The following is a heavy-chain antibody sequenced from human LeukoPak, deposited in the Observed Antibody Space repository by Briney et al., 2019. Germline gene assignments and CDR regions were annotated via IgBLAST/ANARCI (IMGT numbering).Heavy chain of an antibody. CDR2: ITSSGTNI. J-gene: IGHJ4*02. Sequence: GGSLRLSCAASGFTFSSYEMNWVRQALGKGMEWVSYITSSGTNIYYAESVKGRFTMSRDIAKNSLYLQMNSLRADDTAVYYCAREKSSCGGDCLDYWGQGTLVTVSS. V-gene: IGHV3-48*03. CDR3: AREKSSCGGDCLDY. D-gene: IGHD2-21*02. CDR1: GFTFSSYE.